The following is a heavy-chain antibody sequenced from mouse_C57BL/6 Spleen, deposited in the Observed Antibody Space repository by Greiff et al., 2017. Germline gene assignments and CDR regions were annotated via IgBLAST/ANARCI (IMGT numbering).Heavy chain of an antibody. J-gene: IGHJ2*01. CDR1: GFTFSDFY. D-gene: IGHD2-3*01. CDR2: SRNKANDYTT. CDR3: ARVLYDGYFDY. Sequence: EVKVVESGGGLVQSGRSLRLSCATSGFTFSDFYMEWVRQAPGKGLEWIAASRNKANDYTTEYSASVKGRFIVSRDTSQSILYLQMNALRAEDTAIYYCARVLYDGYFDYWGQGTTLTVSS. V-gene: IGHV7-1*01.